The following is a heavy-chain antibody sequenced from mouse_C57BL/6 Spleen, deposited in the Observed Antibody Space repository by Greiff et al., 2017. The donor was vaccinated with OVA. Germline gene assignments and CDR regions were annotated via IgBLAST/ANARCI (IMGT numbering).Heavy chain of an antibody. D-gene: IGHD4-1*01. J-gene: IGHJ3*01. V-gene: IGHV1-75*01. Sequence: QVQLKQSGPELVKPGASVKISCKASGSTFTDYYINWVKQRPGQGLGWIGWIFPGSGSTSYNEKFKGKAPLTVDKSSSTAYMLLSSLTSADSSVYFCARSCSGNWFAYWGQGTLVTVSA. CDR2: IFPGSGST. CDR3: ARSCSGNWFAY. CDR1: GSTFTDYY.